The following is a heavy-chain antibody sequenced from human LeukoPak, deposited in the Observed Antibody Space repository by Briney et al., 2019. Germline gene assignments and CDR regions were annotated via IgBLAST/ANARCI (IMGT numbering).Heavy chain of an antibody. V-gene: IGHV3-64D*09. CDR1: GFXFSSYA. Sequence: GGSLRLSCSASGFXFSSYAFHWVRQAPGKGLEYVSAISSNGGSTYYADSVKGRFTISRDDSKNTLYLQMSRLRAEDTAVYYCVKDRDDFWSGYFDYWGQGTLVTVSS. J-gene: IGHJ4*02. CDR2: ISSNGGST. CDR3: VKDRDDFWSGYFDY. D-gene: IGHD3-3*01.